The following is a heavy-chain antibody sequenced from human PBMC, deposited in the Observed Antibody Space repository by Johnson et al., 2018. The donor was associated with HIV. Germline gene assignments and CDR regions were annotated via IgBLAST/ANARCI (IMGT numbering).Heavy chain of an antibody. Sequence: MLLVESGGGLVKPGGSLRLSCAASGFTFSDYYMSWIRQAPGKGLEWVSGINWSGGTTGYADSVKGRFTISRDNTKNSLYLQMNSLRAEDTALYYCAREGGIVAAQGDAFDIWGQGTMVTVSS. CDR2: INWSGGTT. J-gene: IGHJ3*02. CDR3: AREGGIVAAQGDAFDI. CDR1: GFTFSDYY. V-gene: IGHV3-20*04. D-gene: IGHD1-26*01.